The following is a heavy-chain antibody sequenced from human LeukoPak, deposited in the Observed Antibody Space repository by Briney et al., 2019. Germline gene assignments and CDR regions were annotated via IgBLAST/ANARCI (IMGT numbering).Heavy chain of an antibody. V-gene: IGHV4-59*01. CDR2: LSYSGST. J-gene: IGHJ4*02. Sequence: PSETLSLTCTVSGGSISSFYWSWIRQPPGKGLEWIGYLSYSGSTSYNPSLKRRVTISADTSKNQFSLKMNSVTAADTAVYYCARSLSRSSYGNFDYWGQGTLVTVSP. D-gene: IGHD3-10*01. CDR1: GGSISSFY. CDR3: ARSLSRSSYGNFDY.